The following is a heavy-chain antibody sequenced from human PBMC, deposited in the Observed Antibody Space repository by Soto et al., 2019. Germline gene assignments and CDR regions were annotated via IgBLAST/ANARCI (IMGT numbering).Heavy chain of an antibody. CDR2: IDPSDSYT. V-gene: IGHV5-10-1*01. CDR3: ARRQHYDFWSGYPFYYYYGMDV. CDR1: GYSFTSYW. Sequence: GEFLKISCKGSGYSFTSYWISWVRQMPGKGLEWMGRIDPSDSYTNYSPSFQGHVTISADKSISTAYLQWSSLKASDTAMYYCARRQHYDFWSGYPFYYYYGMDVWGQGTTVTVSS. D-gene: IGHD3-3*01. J-gene: IGHJ6*02.